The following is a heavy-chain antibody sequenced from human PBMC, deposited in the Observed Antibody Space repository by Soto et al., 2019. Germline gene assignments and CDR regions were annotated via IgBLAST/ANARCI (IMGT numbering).Heavy chain of an antibody. CDR1: GGSISSTNW. J-gene: IGHJ4*02. Sequence: PSETLSLTCVVSGGSISSTNWWTWVRQPPGKRLEWIGEIYHNGSPTYSPSLRGRATISVDKSNNQFSLRLRSVTAADTAVYYCATLRGLGEVSPYFDYWGQGLMVT. CDR2: IYHNGSP. D-gene: IGHD3-10*01. V-gene: IGHV4-4*02. CDR3: ATLRGLGEVSPYFDY.